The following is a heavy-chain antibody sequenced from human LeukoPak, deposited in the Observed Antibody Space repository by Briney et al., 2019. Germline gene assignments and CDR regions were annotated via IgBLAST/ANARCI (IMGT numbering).Heavy chain of an antibody. V-gene: IGHV3-66*01. D-gene: IGHD4-23*01. CDR3: ARDKYGGNSNAFDI. CDR2: IYSDGTG. CDR1: GFLVSSNY. Sequence: GGSLRLSCAASGFLVSSNYMSWVRQAPGKGLEWVSLIYSDGTGYYADSVKGRFTISRDNAKNTLYLQMNSLRVEDTAVYYCARDKYGGNSNAFDIWGQGTLVTVSS. J-gene: IGHJ3*02.